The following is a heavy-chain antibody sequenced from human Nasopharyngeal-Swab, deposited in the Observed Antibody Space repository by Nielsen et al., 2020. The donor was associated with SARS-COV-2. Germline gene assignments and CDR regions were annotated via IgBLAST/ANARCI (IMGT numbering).Heavy chain of an antibody. CDR1: GGTFSSYA. Sequence: SVKVSCKASGGTFSSYAISWVRQAPGQGLEWMGEIIPIFGTANYAQKFQGRVTITADESTSTAYMELSSLRSEDTAVYYCARITMVRGVIIYWYFELWGRGTLVTVSS. CDR2: IIPIFGTA. CDR3: ARITMVRGVIIYWYFEL. J-gene: IGHJ2*01. D-gene: IGHD3-10*01. V-gene: IGHV1-69*13.